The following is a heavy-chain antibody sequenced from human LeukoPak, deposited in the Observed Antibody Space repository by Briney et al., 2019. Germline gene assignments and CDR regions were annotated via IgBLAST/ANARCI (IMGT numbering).Heavy chain of an antibody. CDR3: ARGELLWFGELPTDDP. CDR2: INPNSGGT. CDR1: GYTFTDYY. D-gene: IGHD3-10*01. Sequence: ASVKVSCKASGYTFTDYYVHWVRQAPGQGLEWMGWINPNSGGTNYAQKFQGRVTMTRDTSISTAYMELSRLRSDDTAVYYCARGELLWFGELPTDDPWGQGTLVTVSS. J-gene: IGHJ5*02. V-gene: IGHV1-2*02.